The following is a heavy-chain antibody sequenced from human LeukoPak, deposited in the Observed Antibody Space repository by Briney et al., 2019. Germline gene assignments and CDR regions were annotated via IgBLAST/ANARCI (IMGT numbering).Heavy chain of an antibody. Sequence: GGSLRLSCAASGFTFSSYAMSWVRQAPGKGLEWVSAISGSGGSTYYADSVKGRFTISRDNSKNTLYLQMNSLRAEDTAVYYCAKDLAGTSGIHYYYYYMDVWGKGTTVTVSS. CDR2: ISGSGGST. V-gene: IGHV3-23*01. CDR1: GFTFSSYA. J-gene: IGHJ6*03. CDR3: AKDLAGTSGIHYYYYYMDV. D-gene: IGHD1-7*01.